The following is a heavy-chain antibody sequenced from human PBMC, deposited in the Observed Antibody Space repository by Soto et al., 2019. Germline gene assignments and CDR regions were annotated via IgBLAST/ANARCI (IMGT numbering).Heavy chain of an antibody. CDR3: ARTYYDYIWGSYRRKKDYYYMDV. D-gene: IGHD3-16*02. CDR2: ISAYNGNT. CDR1: GYTFTSYG. J-gene: IGHJ6*03. V-gene: IGHV1-18*01. Sequence: GASVKVSCKASGYTFTSYGISWVRQAPGQGLEWMGWISAYNGNTNYAQKLQGRVTMTTDTSTSTAYMELRSLRSDDTAVYYCARTYYDYIWGSYRRKKDYYYMDVWGKGTTVTVSS.